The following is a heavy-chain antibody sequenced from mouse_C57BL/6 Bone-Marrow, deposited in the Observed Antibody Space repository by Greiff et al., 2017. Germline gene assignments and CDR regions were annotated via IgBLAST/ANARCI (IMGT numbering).Heavy chain of an antibody. V-gene: IGHV1-4*01. J-gene: IGHJ2*01. CDR3: ARSHYSSLSWDY. CDR2: INPSSGYT. D-gene: IGHD1-1*01. Sequence: QVQLQQSGAELARPGASVKMSCKASGYTFTSYSMHWVKQRPGQGLEWIGYINPSSGYTKYNQKFKDKATLTADKSSSTAYMQLSSLTSEDSAVYYCARSHYSSLSWDYWGKGTTLTVSS. CDR1: GYTFTSYS.